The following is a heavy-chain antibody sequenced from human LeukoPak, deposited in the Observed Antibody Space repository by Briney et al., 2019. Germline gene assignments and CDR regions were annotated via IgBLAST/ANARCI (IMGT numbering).Heavy chain of an antibody. J-gene: IGHJ1*01. CDR3: ARVDYDRSGEDANAEYFQH. Sequence: LSLTCTVSGGSISGSSYYWGWIRQAPGKGLEWVSYISSTAYTIFYADSVKGRFTISRDNAKNSLYLQMNSLRAEDTAIYYCARVDYDRSGEDANAEYFQHWGQGTLVTVSS. V-gene: IGHV3-11*04. CDR1: GGSISGSSYY. CDR2: ISSTAYTI. D-gene: IGHD3-22*01.